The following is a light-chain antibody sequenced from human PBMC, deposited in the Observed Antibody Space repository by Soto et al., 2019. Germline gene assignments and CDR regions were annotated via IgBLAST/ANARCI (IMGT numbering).Light chain of an antibody. CDR1: QSITKNY. J-gene: IGKJ1*01. V-gene: IGKV3-20*01. Sequence: ENVLTQSPGTPSLSPGDRANPSRRANQSITKNYLAWYQQKPGQAPRLLINAISRRATGIPDRFSGSGSGTNFTLTISRLEPEDFAVYYCQQYAGSPPTTFGQGTKVDIK. CDR3: QQYAGSPPTT. CDR2: AIS.